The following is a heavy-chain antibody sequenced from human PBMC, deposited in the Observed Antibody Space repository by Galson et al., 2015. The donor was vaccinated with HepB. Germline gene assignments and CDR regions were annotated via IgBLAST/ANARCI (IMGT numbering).Heavy chain of an antibody. J-gene: IGHJ3*02. CDR3: ARALAGAIYRSGWYDAFDI. CDR1: GFTFSSYK. CDR2: ISYDGNNK. Sequence: LRLSCAASGFTFSSYKMHWVRQAPGKELEWVAVISYDGNNKYYAASVKGRFTISRDNSKDTLYLQMNSLRAEDTAVYYCARALAGAIYRSGWYDAFDIWGQWTMVTVAS. V-gene: IGHV3-30*04. D-gene: IGHD6-19*01.